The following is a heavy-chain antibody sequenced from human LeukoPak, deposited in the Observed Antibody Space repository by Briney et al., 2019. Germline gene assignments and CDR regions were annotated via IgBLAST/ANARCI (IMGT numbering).Heavy chain of an antibody. CDR2: IFYSGHT. CDR3: ARDTDRRSSPGSWFDR. CDR1: GASITSHS. J-gene: IGHJ5*02. D-gene: IGHD2-15*01. V-gene: IGHV4-59*11. Sequence: PSETLSLTCTVSGASITSHSWSWVRQPPGKGLEWLCYIFYSGHTNYNPSIRSRVTISVDTSKTQFSLMLSSVTAAETAVYYCARDTDRRSSPGSWFDRWGQGTLVTVSS.